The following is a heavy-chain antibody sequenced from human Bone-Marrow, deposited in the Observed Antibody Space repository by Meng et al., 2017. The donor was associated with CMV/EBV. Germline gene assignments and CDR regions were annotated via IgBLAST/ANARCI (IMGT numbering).Heavy chain of an antibody. CDR2: INHSGST. D-gene: IGHD6-19*01. J-gene: IGHJ3*02. V-gene: IGHV4-34*01. Sequence: SETLSLTCAVYGGSFSGYYWSWIRQPPGKGLEWIGEINHSGSTNYNPSLKSRVTISVDTSKNQFSLKLSSVTAADTAVYYCAVSSGWYGDAFDIWGQGTMVTVS. CDR1: GGSFSGYY. CDR3: AVSSGWYGDAFDI.